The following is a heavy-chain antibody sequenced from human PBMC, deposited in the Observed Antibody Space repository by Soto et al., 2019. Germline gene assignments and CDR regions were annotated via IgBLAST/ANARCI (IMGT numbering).Heavy chain of an antibody. CDR3: ARARGSGYYTFDY. D-gene: IGHD3-22*01. Sequence: SGTLSLPCTVSGGSISSGDYYWSWLRQPQGKGLEWIGYIYYSGSTYYNPSLKSRVTISVDTSKNQFSLKLSSVTAADTAVYYCARARGSGYYTFDYWGQGTLVTVSS. CDR1: GGSISSGDYY. CDR2: IYYSGST. V-gene: IGHV4-30-4*01. J-gene: IGHJ4*02.